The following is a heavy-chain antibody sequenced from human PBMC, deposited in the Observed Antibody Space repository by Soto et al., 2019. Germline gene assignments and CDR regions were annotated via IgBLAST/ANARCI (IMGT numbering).Heavy chain of an antibody. CDR2: IKHDGSEI. V-gene: IGHV3-30-3*01. Sequence: QVQLVESGGGVVQPGGSLRLSCLACGFGFSGYSMHWVRQAPGKGLDWVAVIKHDGSEIYYADSVKGRFTISKDDSKNTLHLQMNALRVDDTALYYCVRVGWGYSYGNCMEGWGQGTTVTVFS. D-gene: IGHD5-18*01. CDR3: VRVGWGYSYGNCMEG. CDR1: GFGFSGYS. J-gene: IGHJ6*02.